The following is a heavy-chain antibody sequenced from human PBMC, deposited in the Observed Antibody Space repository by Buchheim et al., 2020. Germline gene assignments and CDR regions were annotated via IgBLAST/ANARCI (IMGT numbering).Heavy chain of an antibody. CDR3: AKSTKSAPVVAAILFDY. D-gene: IGHD2-15*01. CDR1: GFTFSSYA. CDR2: ISGSGGST. J-gene: IGHJ4*02. Sequence: EVQLLESGGGLVQPGGSLRLSCAASGFTFSSYAMSWVRQAPGKGLEWVSAISGSGGSTYYADSVKGRFTISRDNSKNKLYLQMNSLRAEDTAVYYCAKSTKSAPVVAAILFDYWGQGTL. V-gene: IGHV3-23*01.